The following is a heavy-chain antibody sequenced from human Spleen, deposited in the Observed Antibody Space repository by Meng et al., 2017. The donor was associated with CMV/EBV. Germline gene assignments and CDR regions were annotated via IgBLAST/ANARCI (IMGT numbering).Heavy chain of an antibody. CDR1: GGSISSGDYY. Sequence: SETLSLTCTVSGGSISSGDYYWSWIRQPPGKGLEWIGYIYYSGSTYYNPSLKSRVTISVDASKNQFSLKLSSVTAADTAVYYCAQRVRGWFDPWGQGTLVTSPQ. J-gene: IGHJ5*02. CDR2: IYYSGST. CDR3: AQRVRGWFDP. D-gene: IGHD2-21*01. V-gene: IGHV4-30-4*08.